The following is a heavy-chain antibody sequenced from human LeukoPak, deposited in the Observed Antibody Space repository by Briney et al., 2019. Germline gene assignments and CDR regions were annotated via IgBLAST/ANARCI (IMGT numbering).Heavy chain of an antibody. D-gene: IGHD3-22*01. CDR2: ISSSSSYI. J-gene: IGHJ4*02. Sequence: GGSLRLSCAASGFTFSSYSMNWVRQAPGKGLEWVSSISSSSSYIYYADLVKGRFTISRDNAKNSLYLQMNSLRSEDTAVYYCARGVNSSGYSVNYYWGQGTLVTVSS. CDR3: ARGVNSSGYSVNYY. V-gene: IGHV3-21*04. CDR1: GFTFSSYS.